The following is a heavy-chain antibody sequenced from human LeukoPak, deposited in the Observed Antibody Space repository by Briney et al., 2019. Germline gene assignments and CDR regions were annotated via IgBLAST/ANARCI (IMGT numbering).Heavy chain of an antibody. D-gene: IGHD5-18*01. CDR1: GGSISTYY. Sequence: SETLSLTCSVAGGSISTYYWNWIRQIPGKGLEWIGHISNGNTDSNPSLKGRVTITVDTSKNHFSLRLTSVTAADTAVYYCARDKAHSYGRYFDPWGQGALVIVSS. CDR2: ISNGNT. CDR3: ARDKAHSYGRYFDP. V-gene: IGHV4-59*01. J-gene: IGHJ5*02.